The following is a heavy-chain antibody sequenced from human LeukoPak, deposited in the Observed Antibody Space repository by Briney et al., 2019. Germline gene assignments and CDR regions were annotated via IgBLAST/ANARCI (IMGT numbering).Heavy chain of an antibody. D-gene: IGHD5-18*01. J-gene: IGHJ4*02. Sequence: SETLSLTCTAPGGSISSYYWSWIRQPPGKGLEWIGYIYYSGSTNYNPSLKSRVTISVDTSKNQFSLKLSSVTAADTAVYYCARGVDTAMVKRGAYDYWGQGTLVTVSS. CDR2: IYYSGST. V-gene: IGHV4-59*01. CDR3: ARGVDTAMVKRGAYDY. CDR1: GGSISSYY.